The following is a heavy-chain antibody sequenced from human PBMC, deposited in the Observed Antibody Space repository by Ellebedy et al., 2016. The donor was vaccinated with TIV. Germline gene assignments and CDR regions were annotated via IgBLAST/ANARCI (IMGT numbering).Heavy chain of an antibody. Sequence: MPGGSLRLSCAVSGGSISSSNWWPWVRQAPGRGLEWIGEVYHSGSTYYNPSLESRVTMSVDKSKNQFSLKLRSVTAADTAVYYCARDRDVTSRGIIDSWGQGILVTVSS. D-gene: IGHD3-10*01. J-gene: IGHJ4*02. CDR1: GGSISSSNW. V-gene: IGHV4-4*02. CDR3: ARDRDVTSRGIIDS. CDR2: VYHSGST.